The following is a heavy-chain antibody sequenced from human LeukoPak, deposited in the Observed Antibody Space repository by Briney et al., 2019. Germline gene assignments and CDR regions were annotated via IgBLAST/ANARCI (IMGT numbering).Heavy chain of an antibody. V-gene: IGHV3-30*18. D-gene: IGHD2-2*01. J-gene: IGHJ4*02. CDR3: AKDPSSSRPYY. CDR2: ISFDGSSK. CDR1: GFTFSNYG. Sequence: GGSLRLSCAASGFTFSNYGMHWVRQAPGKGLEWVAVISFDGSSKYCADFVKGRFTISRDNSKNTLYLQINSLRTEDTALYYCAKDPSSSRPYYWGQGTLVTVSS.